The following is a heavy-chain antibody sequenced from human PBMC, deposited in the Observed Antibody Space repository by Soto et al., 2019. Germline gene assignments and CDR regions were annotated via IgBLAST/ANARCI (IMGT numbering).Heavy chain of an antibody. Sequence: PGGSLRLSCAASGFIFTTYAMHWVRQAPGKGLEWVAVISYDGKYDYYADSVRGRFTISRDNSKNTLYLQMDSLRPDDTALYYCARSSVAGTWGYYYDYWGQGALVTVSS. CDR2: ISYDGKYD. D-gene: IGHD6-19*01. V-gene: IGHV3-30*04. CDR3: ARSSVAGTWGYYYDY. J-gene: IGHJ4*02. CDR1: GFIFTTYA.